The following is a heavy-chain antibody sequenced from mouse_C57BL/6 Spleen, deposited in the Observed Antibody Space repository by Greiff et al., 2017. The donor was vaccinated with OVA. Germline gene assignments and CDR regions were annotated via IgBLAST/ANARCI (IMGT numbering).Heavy chain of an antibody. CDR2: IYPGDGDT. CDR3: ARQPPITTVVAPYAMDY. Sequence: VKLMESGPELVKPGASVKISCKASGYAFSSSWMNWVKQRPGKGLEWIGRIYPGDGDTNYNGKFKGKATLTADKSSSTAYMQLSSLTSEDSAVYFCARQPPITTVVAPYAMDYWGQGTSVTVSS. J-gene: IGHJ4*01. CDR1: GYAFSSSW. V-gene: IGHV1-82*01. D-gene: IGHD1-1*01.